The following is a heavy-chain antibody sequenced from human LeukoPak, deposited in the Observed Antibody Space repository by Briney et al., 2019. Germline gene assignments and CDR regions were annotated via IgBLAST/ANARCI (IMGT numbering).Heavy chain of an antibody. D-gene: IGHD3-10*01. V-gene: IGHV1-24*01. J-gene: IGHJ4*02. CDR1: GYTLTELS. Sequence: ASVKVSCKVSGYTLTELSMHWVRQAPGKGLEWMGGFDPEDGETIYAQKFQGRVTMTEDTSTYTAYMELSSLRSEDTAVYYCATRSYYARGVYFDYWGQGTLVTVSS. CDR2: FDPEDGET. CDR3: ATRSYYARGVYFDY.